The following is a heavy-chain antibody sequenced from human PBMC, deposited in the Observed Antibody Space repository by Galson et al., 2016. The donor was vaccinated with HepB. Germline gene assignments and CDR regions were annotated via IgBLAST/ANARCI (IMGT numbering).Heavy chain of an antibody. Sequence: SVKVSCKASGYTFTSYGISWVRQAPGQGLEWMGWISGHNGNTNYAHTVQGRVTMTTDTATSTAHMELRSLRSDDTAVYYCARDANNDDGSIGYDFLGQGTLVTVSS. CDR3: ARDANNDDGSIGYDF. CDR1: GYTFTSYG. V-gene: IGHV1-18*04. D-gene: IGHD3-22*01. CDR2: ISGHNGNT. J-gene: IGHJ4*02.